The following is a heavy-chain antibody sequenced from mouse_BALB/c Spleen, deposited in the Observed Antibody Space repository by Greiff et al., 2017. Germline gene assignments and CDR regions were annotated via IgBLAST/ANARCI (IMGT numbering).Heavy chain of an antibody. CDR2: ISSGGSYT. CDR3: ARENGNSAWFAY. V-gene: IGHV5-9-4*01. D-gene: IGHD2-1*01. CDR1: GFTFSSYA. Sequence: EVQLQESGGGLVKPGGSLKLSCAASGFTFSSYAMSWVRQSPEKRLEWVAEISSGGSYTYYPDTVTGRFTISRDNAKNTLYLEMSSLRSEDTAMYYCARENGNSAWFAYWGQGTLVTVSA. J-gene: IGHJ3*01.